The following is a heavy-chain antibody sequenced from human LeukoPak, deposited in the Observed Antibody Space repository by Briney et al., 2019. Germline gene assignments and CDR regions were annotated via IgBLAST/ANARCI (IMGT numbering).Heavy chain of an antibody. J-gene: IGHJ4*02. Sequence: AGRSLRLSCAASGFTSSSYGMHWVRQAPGKGLEWVAVIWYDGSNKYYADSVKGRFTISRDNSKNTLYLQMNSLRAEDTAVYYCARDTHYDILTGPIGGVFDYWGQGTLVTVSS. CDR1: GFTSSSYG. D-gene: IGHD3-9*01. V-gene: IGHV3-33*01. CDR2: IWYDGSNK. CDR3: ARDTHYDILTGPIGGVFDY.